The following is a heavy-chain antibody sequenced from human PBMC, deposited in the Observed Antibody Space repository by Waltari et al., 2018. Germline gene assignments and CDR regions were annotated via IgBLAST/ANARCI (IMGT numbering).Heavy chain of an antibody. CDR2: IYHLGNT. V-gene: IGHV4-38-2*02. D-gene: IGHD3-22*01. CDR1: EYSIRPGFY. CDR3: ARHRLDRGDSFDF. Sequence: QVQLQESGPGLVKPSGTLSLTCSVSEYSIRPGFYWGWVRQTPGKGLGWIGSIYHLGNTRYNPPLNSRAAVSMDMSKNQFSLRLTAVTAADTAVYYCARHRLDRGDSFDFWGQGVLVTVSS. J-gene: IGHJ4*02.